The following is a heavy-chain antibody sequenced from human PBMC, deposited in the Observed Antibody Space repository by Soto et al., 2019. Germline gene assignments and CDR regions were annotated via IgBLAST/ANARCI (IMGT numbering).Heavy chain of an antibody. D-gene: IGHD6-6*01. Sequence: ASVKVSCKASGYTFTSYGISWARQAPGQGLEWMGWISAYNGNTNYAQKLQGRVTMTTDTSTSTGYMELRSLRSDNTAVYYCARGSGGSSAFYYYYYYGMDVWGQGTTVTVSS. CDR3: ARGSGGSSAFYYYYYYGMDV. CDR2: ISAYNGNT. V-gene: IGHV1-18*04. CDR1: GYTFTSYG. J-gene: IGHJ6*02.